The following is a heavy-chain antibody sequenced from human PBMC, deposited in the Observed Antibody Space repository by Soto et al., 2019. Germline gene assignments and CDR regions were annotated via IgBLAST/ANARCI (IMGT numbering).Heavy chain of an antibody. D-gene: IGHD4-4*01. V-gene: IGHV4-30-2*01. J-gene: IGHJ4*02. Sequence: QLQLQESGSGLVKPSQTLSLTCAVSGGSISSGGYSWSWIRQPPGKGLEWIGYLYHSGSTYYNPPLKSRVTISVDRSNNQYAQTLSSVTDADTAVYYCARGITTVTTLDYWGQGTLVTVSS. CDR3: ARGITTVTTLDY. CDR1: GGSISSGGYS. CDR2: LYHSGST.